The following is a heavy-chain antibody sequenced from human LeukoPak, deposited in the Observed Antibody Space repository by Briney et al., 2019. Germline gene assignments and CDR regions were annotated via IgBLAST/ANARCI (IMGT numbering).Heavy chain of an antibody. CDR3: ARHVPPPVNGMDY. CDR1: SGSISGDTSY. CDR2: VYYTGST. D-gene: IGHD2-8*01. J-gene: IGHJ4*02. Sequence: SEILSLTCTVSSGSISGDTSYWGWNRQPPGKGLEWIASVYYTGSTYYNPSLRSRVTISVDTSKNQFFLKIDSLTAADTAVYYCARHVPPPVNGMDYWGQGTLVAVSS. V-gene: IGHV4-39*01.